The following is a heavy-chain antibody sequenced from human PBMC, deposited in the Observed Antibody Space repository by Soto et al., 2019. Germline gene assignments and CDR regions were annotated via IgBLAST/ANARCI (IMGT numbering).Heavy chain of an antibody. V-gene: IGHV3-21*01. Sequence: EVQLVESGGGLVKPGGSLRLSCAASGFTFSSYSMNWVRQAPGTGLEWVSSISSSSSYIYYADSVKGRFTISRDNAKNSLYLQMNSLRAEDTAVYYCARDRGYSYEVDYWGQGTLVTVSS. CDR3: ARDRGYSYEVDY. CDR1: GFTFSSYS. D-gene: IGHD5-18*01. J-gene: IGHJ4*02. CDR2: ISSSSSYI.